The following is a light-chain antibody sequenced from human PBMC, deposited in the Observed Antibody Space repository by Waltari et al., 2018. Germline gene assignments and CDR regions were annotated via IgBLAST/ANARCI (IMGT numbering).Light chain of an antibody. J-gene: IGKJ2*01. CDR3: HQYYSTPDT. Sequence: DIMMTQSPDSLAVSLGERATINCKSSQSVLYSANNKNFLAWYQQKPGQPPKLLMYWASFRASGVPERFSGSASGTDFTLTISTLQAEDVAVYYCHQYYSTPDTCGQGTHLEIK. CDR1: QSVLYSANNKNF. V-gene: IGKV4-1*01. CDR2: WAS.